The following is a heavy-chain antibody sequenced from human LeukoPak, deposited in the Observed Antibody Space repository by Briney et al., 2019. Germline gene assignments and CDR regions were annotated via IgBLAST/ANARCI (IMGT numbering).Heavy chain of an antibody. V-gene: IGHV6-1*01. CDR3: ARSIVVVPPARPFDY. CDR1: GDGVSSNSAA. J-gene: IGHJ4*02. D-gene: IGHD2-2*01. CDR2: TYYKSKWYN. Sequence: SQTLSLTCAIFGDGVSSNSAAWNWIRQSPSRGLEWLGRTYYKSKWYNDYAVSVKGRITINADTSKNQFSLQLNSVTPEDAAVYYCARSIVVVPPARPFDYWGQGTLVTVSS.